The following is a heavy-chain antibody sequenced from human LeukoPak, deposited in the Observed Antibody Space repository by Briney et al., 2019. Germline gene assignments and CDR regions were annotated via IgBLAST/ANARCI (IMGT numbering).Heavy chain of an antibody. V-gene: IGHV3-9*01. CDR3: AKDDDSSGQHGAFDY. CDR2: ISWNSGNI. D-gene: IGHD3-22*01. CDR1: GFTFDDYA. J-gene: IGHJ4*02. Sequence: PGGSLRLSCAASGFTFDDYAMHWVRQAPGKGLEWVSGISWNSGNIGYADSVKGRFTISRDNAKNSLFLQMNSLRAEDTALYYCAKDDDSSGQHGAFDYWGQGTLVTVSS.